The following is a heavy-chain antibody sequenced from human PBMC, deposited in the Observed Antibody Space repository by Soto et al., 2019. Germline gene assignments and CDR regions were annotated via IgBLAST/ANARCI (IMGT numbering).Heavy chain of an antibody. J-gene: IGHJ4*02. CDR1: GFSLTTSGVG. CDR2: IYWDDDK. D-gene: IGHD3-3*01. CDR3: AHRVLRTVFGLVTTTAIYFDF. V-gene: IGHV2-5*02. Sequence: QITLNESGPTQVKPRQTLTLTCTFSGFSLTTSGVGVGWIRQSPGKAPEWRALIYWDDDKRYSPSLKSRLTITKDTSTNQVVLTMADFDPADTATYYCAHRVLRTVFGLVTTTAIYFDFWGQGTPVAVSS.